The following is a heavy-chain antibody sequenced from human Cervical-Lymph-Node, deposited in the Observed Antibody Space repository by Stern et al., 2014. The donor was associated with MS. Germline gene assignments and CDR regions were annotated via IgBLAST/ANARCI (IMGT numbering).Heavy chain of an antibody. CDR3: TRVQRERRALDHFDP. CDR1: GYSFTTHY. V-gene: IGHV1-46*03. D-gene: IGHD1-1*01. J-gene: IGHJ5*02. CDR2: VNPNSGTT. Sequence: VQLVESGAEVKKPGASFNVSCEASGYSFTTHYMHLIRQAPGEGPERVGMVNPNSGTTTYARQFQGRVIITRDTSTSTIYLELTGLRSADTAVYFCTRVQRERRALDHFDPWGQGTLVTVSS.